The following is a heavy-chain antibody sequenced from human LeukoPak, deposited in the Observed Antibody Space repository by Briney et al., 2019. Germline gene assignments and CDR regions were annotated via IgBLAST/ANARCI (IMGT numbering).Heavy chain of an antibody. Sequence: SESLSLICAVYGGSFSGYYWSWIRQPPGKGLEWIGEINHSGSTNYNPSLKSRVTISVDTSKNQFPLKLSSVTAADTAVYYCARRGSSSWHVRFDYWGQGTLVTVSS. CDR3: ARRGSSSWHVRFDY. J-gene: IGHJ4*02. CDR1: GGSFSGYY. CDR2: INHSGST. V-gene: IGHV4-34*01. D-gene: IGHD6-13*01.